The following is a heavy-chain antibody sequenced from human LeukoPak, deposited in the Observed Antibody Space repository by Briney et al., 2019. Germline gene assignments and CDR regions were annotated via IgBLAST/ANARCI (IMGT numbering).Heavy chain of an antibody. Sequence: GGSLRLSCAASGFTFRNYVIHWVRQAPGKGLEWVAVTPSDLNVKLYADSVKGRLTISRDNSRSTLYLQMNSLRPEDTAIYYCAREGYYGSXSPPXLYFDXXXXXTXXXVSX. D-gene: IGHD3-10*01. V-gene: IGHV3-30-3*01. J-gene: IGHJ4*02. CDR3: AREGYYGSXSPPXLYFDX. CDR2: TPSDLNVK. CDR1: GFTFRNYV.